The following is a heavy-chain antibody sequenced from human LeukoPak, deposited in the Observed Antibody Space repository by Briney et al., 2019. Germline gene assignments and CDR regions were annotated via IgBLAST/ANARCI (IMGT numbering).Heavy chain of an antibody. V-gene: IGHV4-30-2*01. Sequence: PSQTLSLTCAVSGGSISSGGYSWSWIRQPPGKGLEWIGYIYHSGSTYYNPSLKSRVTISVDRSKNQFSLKLSSVTAADTAVYYCARASDYYGMDVWGQGTTDTVSS. CDR2: IYHSGST. CDR1: GGSISSGGYS. J-gene: IGHJ6*02. CDR3: ARASDYYGMDV.